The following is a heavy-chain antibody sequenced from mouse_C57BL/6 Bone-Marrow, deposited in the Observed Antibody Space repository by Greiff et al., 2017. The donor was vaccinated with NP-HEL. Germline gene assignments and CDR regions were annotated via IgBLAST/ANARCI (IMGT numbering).Heavy chain of an antibody. CDR2: INPSNGGT. CDR1: GYTFTSYW. D-gene: IGHD3-2*02. J-gene: IGHJ4*01. V-gene: IGHV1-53*01. Sequence: QVQLQQPGTELVKPGASVKLSCKASGYTFTSYWMHWVKQRPGQGLEWIGNINPSNGGTNYNEKFKSKATLTVDKSSSTAYMQLSSLTSEDSAVYYWARAETAQATNYAMDYWGQGTSVTVSS. CDR3: ARAETAQATNYAMDY.